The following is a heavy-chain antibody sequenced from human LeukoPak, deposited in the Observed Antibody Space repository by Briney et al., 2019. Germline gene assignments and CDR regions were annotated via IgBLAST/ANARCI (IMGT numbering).Heavy chain of an antibody. Sequence: PSETLSLTCTVSGGSISSYYWSWIRQPPGKGLGWIGYIYYSGSTNYNPSLKSRVTISVDTSKNQFSLKLSSVTAADTAVYYCARVDDYGGNQNFDYWGQGTLVTVSS. J-gene: IGHJ4*02. CDR1: GGSISSYY. CDR3: ARVDDYGGNQNFDY. CDR2: IYYSGST. D-gene: IGHD4-23*01. V-gene: IGHV4-59*01.